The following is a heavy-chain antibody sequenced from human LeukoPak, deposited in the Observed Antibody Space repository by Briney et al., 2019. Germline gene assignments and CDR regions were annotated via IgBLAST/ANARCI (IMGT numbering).Heavy chain of an antibody. V-gene: IGHV4-38-2*02. CDR1: GYSISSGYY. Sequence: SETLSLTCTVSGYSISSGYYWGWIRQPPGKGLEWIGSIYHSGSTYYNPSLKSRVTISVDTSKNQFSLKLSSVTAADTAVYYCARRGRNSSGYYGYWGQGTLVTVSS. J-gene: IGHJ4*02. CDR2: IYHSGST. CDR3: ARRGRNSSGYYGY. D-gene: IGHD3-22*01.